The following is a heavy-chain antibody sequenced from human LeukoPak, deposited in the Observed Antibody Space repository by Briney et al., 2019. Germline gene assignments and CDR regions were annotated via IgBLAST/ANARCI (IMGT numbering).Heavy chain of an antibody. J-gene: IGHJ4*02. CDR3: ARPHYYDSSGYYSHFDY. CDR1: GFTFSSYW. CDR2: IKQDGSEK. Sequence: PGGSLRLSCAASGFTFSSYWMSWVRQAPGKGLEWVANIKQDGSEKYYVDSVKGRFTISRDNAKNSLYLQMNSLRAEDTAVYYCARPHYYDSSGYYSHFDYWGQGTLVTVSS. D-gene: IGHD3-22*01. V-gene: IGHV3-7*01.